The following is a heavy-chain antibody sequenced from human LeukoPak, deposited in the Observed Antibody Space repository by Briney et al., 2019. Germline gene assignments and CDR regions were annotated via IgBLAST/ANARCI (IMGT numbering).Heavy chain of an antibody. Sequence: PSETLSLTCTVSGGSISSGGYYWSWIRQHPGKGLEWIGYIYYSGSTYYNPSLKSRVTISVDTSKNQFSLKLSSVTAADTAVYYCARTVRGVIITTGGASEYYFDYWGQGTLVTVSS. CDR3: ARTVRGVIITTGGASEYYFDY. D-gene: IGHD3-10*01. V-gene: IGHV4-31*03. CDR1: GGSISSGGYY. J-gene: IGHJ4*02. CDR2: IYYSGST.